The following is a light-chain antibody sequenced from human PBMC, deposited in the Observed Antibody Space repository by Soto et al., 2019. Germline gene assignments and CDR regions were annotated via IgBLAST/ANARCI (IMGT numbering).Light chain of an antibody. V-gene: IGKV3-15*01. CDR2: AAS. CDR3: QQYNNWWT. J-gene: IGKJ1*01. CDR1: QSLRSN. Sequence: IVITQSPATLSVSPGERATLSCRASQSLRSNLAWYQQKPGQAPRLLIYAASTRATGIPARFSGSGSGTEFTLTISSLQSEDFAVYYCQQYNNWWTFGQGTKVEIK.